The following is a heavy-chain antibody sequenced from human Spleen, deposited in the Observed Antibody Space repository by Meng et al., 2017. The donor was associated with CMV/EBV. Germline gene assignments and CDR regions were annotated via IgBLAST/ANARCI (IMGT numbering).Heavy chain of an antibody. CDR1: FTGYN. V-gene: IGHV1-2*02. Sequence: FTGYNIHWVRQAPGQGLEWMGWINPNSGGTKYAQKFQGRVTLTRDTSISTAYMELSRLKSDDTAVFFCARLFHTSLGTNYYYGMDVWGQGTTVTVSS. D-gene: IGHD3/OR15-3a*01. CDR2: INPNSGGT. J-gene: IGHJ6*02. CDR3: ARLFHTSLGTNYYYGMDV.